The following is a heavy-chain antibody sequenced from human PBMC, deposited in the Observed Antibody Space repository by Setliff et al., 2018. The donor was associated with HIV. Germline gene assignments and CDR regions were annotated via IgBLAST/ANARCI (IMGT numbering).Heavy chain of an antibody. CDR1: GGSFSGHY. D-gene: IGHD6-13*01. Sequence: SETLSLTCAVYGGSFSGHYWNWVRQPPGKGLEWIGSIYYTEGTYSNPSLTSRLSISLDTSKNQFSLNLHSVTAADTAVYYCTRHRFRGAAAGTHYFDYWGQGTLVTVSS. V-gene: IGHV4-59*05. CDR2: IYYTEGT. J-gene: IGHJ4*02. CDR3: TRHRFRGAAAGTHYFDY.